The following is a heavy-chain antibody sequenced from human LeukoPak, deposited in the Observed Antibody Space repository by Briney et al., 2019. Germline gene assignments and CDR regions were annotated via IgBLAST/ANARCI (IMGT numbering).Heavy chain of an antibody. D-gene: IGHD3-9*01. CDR3: AREGRGVLRYFDWLLTADY. CDR1: GGSISSSSYY. J-gene: IGHJ4*02. CDR2: IYYSGST. Sequence: SETLSLTCTVSGGSISSSSYYWGWIRQPPGKGLEWIANIYYSGSTYYNPSLKSRVTISVDTSKNQFSLKLSSVTAADTAVYYCAREGRGVLRYFDWLLTADYWGQGTLVTVSS. V-gene: IGHV4-39*07.